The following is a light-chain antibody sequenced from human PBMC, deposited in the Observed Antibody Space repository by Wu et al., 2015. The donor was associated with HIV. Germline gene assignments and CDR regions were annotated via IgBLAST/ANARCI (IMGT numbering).Light chain of an antibody. CDR1: QSVSSY. CDR3: QQFDTSPYT. CDR2: GAS. V-gene: IGKV3-20*01. Sequence: EIVLTQSPATLSLSPGERATLSCRASQSVSSYLVWYQQKPGQTPRLLIYGASHRATGIPDRFSGSGSGTAFTLTISRLEPEDFAVYYCQQFDTSPYTFGQGTKLEIK. J-gene: IGKJ2*01.